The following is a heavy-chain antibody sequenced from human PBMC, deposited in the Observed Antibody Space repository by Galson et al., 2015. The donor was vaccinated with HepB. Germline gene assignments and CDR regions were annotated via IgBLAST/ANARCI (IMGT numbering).Heavy chain of an antibody. CDR2: ISSSGSTI. CDR1: GFTFSDYY. CDR3: AREGCSSTSCYNGYNGPLGY. Sequence: SLRLSCAAPGFTFSDYYMSWIRQAPGKGLEWVSYISSSGSTIYYADSVKGRFTISRDNAKNSLYLQMNSLRAEDTAVYYCAREGCSSTSCYNGYNGPLGYWGQGTLVTVSS. J-gene: IGHJ4*02. V-gene: IGHV3-11*01. D-gene: IGHD2-2*02.